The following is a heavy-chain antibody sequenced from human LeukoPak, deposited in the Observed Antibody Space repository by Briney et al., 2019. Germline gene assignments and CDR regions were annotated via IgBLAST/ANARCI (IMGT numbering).Heavy chain of an antibody. V-gene: IGHV4-59*11. Sequence: SETLSLTCTVSGGSISSHYWSWIRQPPGKGLEWIGYIYYSGSTNYNPSLKSRVTISVDTSKNQFSLKLSSVTAADTAVYYCARVVTYYYYMDVWGKGTTVTVS. D-gene: IGHD1-26*01. CDR3: ARVVTYYYYMDV. J-gene: IGHJ6*03. CDR2: IYYSGST. CDR1: GGSISSHY.